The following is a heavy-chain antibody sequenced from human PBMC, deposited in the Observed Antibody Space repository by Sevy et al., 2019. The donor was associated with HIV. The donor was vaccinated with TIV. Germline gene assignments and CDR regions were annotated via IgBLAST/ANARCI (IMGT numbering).Heavy chain of an antibody. CDR1: GFSMSGNA. Sequence: GGSLRLSCAASGFSMSGNAMSWVRKAPGKGLEWVSAIEGSRDFTHYADSVKGRFTISRDSSKNTLYLQMKSLGAEDTAVYYCARDCNSNTCLWGLDVWGQGTTVTVSS. CDR3: ARDCNSNTCLWGLDV. V-gene: IGHV3-23*01. CDR2: IEGSRDFT. D-gene: IGHD2-2*01. J-gene: IGHJ6*02.